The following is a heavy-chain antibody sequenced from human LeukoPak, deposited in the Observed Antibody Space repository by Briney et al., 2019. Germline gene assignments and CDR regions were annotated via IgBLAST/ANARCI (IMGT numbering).Heavy chain of an antibody. CDR3: AKDFYDSSGSRYDY. CDR1: GFTFGDYA. CDR2: ISGSGDNT. V-gene: IGHV3-23*01. D-gene: IGHD3-22*01. Sequence: GGSLRLSCTASGFTFGDYAMSWIRQAPGKGLEWVSGISGSGDNTYYADSVKGRFTISRDNSKNTLYVQVNSLGTEDTAAYYCAKDFYDSSGSRYDYWGQGTLVTVSS. J-gene: IGHJ4*02.